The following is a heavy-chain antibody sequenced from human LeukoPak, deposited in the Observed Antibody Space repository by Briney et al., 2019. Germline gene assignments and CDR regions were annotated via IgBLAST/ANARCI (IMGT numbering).Heavy chain of an antibody. CDR2: IKQDGSEK. CDR1: GFTFSSYW. D-gene: IGHD6-6*01. Sequence: GGSLRLSCAASGFTFSSYWMSWVRQAPGKGLEWVANIKQDGSEKYYVDSVKGRFTISRDNAKNSLYLQMNSLRAEDTAVYYCARAYRIAAPGGMDVWGQGTTVTVSS. CDR3: ARAYRIAAPGGMDV. V-gene: IGHV3-7*01. J-gene: IGHJ6*02.